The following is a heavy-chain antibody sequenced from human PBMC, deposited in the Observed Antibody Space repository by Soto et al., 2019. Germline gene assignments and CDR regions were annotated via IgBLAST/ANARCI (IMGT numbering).Heavy chain of an antibody. CDR1: GYTFTGFY. V-gene: IGHV1-2*04. CDR3: ARSTAAGTGYYYYGMDV. Sequence: ASVKVSCKASGYTFTGFYIHWMRQAPGQGLEWMGWINPNSGGTNSAQKFQGWVTMTRDTSISTAFMELSRLKSDDTAVYYCARSTAAGTGYYYYGMDVWGQGTTVTVSS. J-gene: IGHJ6*02. D-gene: IGHD6-13*01. CDR2: INPNSGGT.